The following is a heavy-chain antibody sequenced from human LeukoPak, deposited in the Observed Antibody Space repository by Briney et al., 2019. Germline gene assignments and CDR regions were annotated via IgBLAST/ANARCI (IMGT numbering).Heavy chain of an antibody. CDR3: ARGRDGYNP. V-gene: IGHV4-59*01. CDR2: VYYSGGT. Sequence: SSETLSLTCTVSGGSISNYFWSCIRQSPGKGLEWLGYVYYSGGTSYNPSLKGRVSISVDMSKNQFSLKLSSVTAADTAVYYCARGRDGYNPWGQGTLVTVSS. J-gene: IGHJ5*02. D-gene: IGHD5-24*01. CDR1: GGSISNYF.